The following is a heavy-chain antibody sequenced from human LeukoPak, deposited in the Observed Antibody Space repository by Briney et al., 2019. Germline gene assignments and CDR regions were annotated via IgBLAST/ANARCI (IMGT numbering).Heavy chain of an antibody. CDR3: ASVLVLMVYGDAFDI. V-gene: IGHV4-39*01. Sequence: PETLSLTCTVSGGSISSSSYYWGWIRQPPGKGLEWIGSIYYSGSTYYNPSLKSRVTISVDTSKNQFSLKLSSVTAADTAVYYCASVLVLMVYGDAFDIWGQGTMVTVSS. D-gene: IGHD2-8*01. CDR1: GGSISSSSYY. J-gene: IGHJ3*02. CDR2: IYYSGST.